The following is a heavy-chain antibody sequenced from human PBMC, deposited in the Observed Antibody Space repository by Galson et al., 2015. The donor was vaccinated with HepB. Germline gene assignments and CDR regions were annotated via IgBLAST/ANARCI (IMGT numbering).Heavy chain of an antibody. Sequence: SLRLSCAASGFTVSTNYMSWVRQAPGKGLGWVSLIYSAGSTYYADSVKGRFTISRHNSKNTLYLQMNSLRTEDTAVYYCARAAYYDSSGYFRDAFDIWGQGTMVTVSS. CDR2: IYSAGST. V-gene: IGHV3-53*04. CDR1: GFTVSTNY. CDR3: ARAAYYDSSGYFRDAFDI. J-gene: IGHJ3*02. D-gene: IGHD3-22*01.